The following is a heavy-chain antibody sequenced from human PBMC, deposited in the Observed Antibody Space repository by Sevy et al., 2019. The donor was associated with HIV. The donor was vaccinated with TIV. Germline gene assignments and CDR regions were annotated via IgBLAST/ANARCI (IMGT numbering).Heavy chain of an antibody. D-gene: IGHD3-16*02. CDR3: AKGLYDSLWGSYRYDAFDI. J-gene: IGHJ3*02. CDR1: GFTFSSYA. V-gene: IGHV3-23*01. Sequence: GGSLRLSCAASGFTFSSYAMSWVRQAPGKGLEWVSGISGSGGNTYYADSVKGRCTITRDNSKNTLYLQMNSLRAEDTAVYHCAKGLYDSLWGSYRYDAFDIWGQGTMVTVSS. CDR2: ISGSGGNT.